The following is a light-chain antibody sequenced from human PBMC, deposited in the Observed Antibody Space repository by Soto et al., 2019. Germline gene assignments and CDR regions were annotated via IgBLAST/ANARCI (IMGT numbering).Light chain of an antibody. CDR1: SSNIENNY. V-gene: IGLV1-51*01. CDR3: GTWDSSLSAYV. J-gene: IGLJ1*01. CDR2: DNN. Sequence: SVLTQLPSVSAAPGQKVTISCFGSSSNIENNYVSWYQQLPGTAPKLPIYDNNKRPSGIPDRFSGSKSGTSATLGITGLQTGDEADYYCGTWDSSLSAYVFGTGTKVTVL.